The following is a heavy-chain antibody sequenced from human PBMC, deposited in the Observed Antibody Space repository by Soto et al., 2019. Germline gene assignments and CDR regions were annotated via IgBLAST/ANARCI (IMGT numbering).Heavy chain of an antibody. D-gene: IGHD3-3*01. J-gene: IGHJ5*02. V-gene: IGHV1-69*06. Sequence: QVQLVQSGAEVKKPGSSVKVSCKASGGTFSSYAISWVRQAPGQGLEWMGGIIPIFGTANYAQKFQGRVTITADKSTSTAYMELSSLRSEDTAVYYCAREERGYDFWSGYYSGSLDTNWFDPWGQGTLVTVSS. CDR1: GGTFSSYA. CDR2: IIPIFGTA. CDR3: AREERGYDFWSGYYSGSLDTNWFDP.